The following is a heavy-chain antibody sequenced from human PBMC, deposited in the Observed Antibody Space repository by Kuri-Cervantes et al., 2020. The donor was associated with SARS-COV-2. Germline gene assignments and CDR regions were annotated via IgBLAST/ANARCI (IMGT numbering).Heavy chain of an antibody. D-gene: IGHD6-6*01. CDR3: ASWGYSSSDLGGDYYYYGMDV. V-gene: IGHV1-3*01. J-gene: IGHJ6*02. Sequence: ASVKVSCKASGYTFTGYYMHWVRQAPGQRLEWMGWINAGNGNTKYSQKFQGRVTITRDTSASTAYMELSSLRSEDTAVYYCASWGYSSSDLGGDYYYYGMDVWGQGTTVTVSS. CDR2: INAGNGNT. CDR1: GYTFTGYY.